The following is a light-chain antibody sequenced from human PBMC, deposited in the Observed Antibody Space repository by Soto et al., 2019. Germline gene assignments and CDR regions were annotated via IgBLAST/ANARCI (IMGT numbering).Light chain of an antibody. J-gene: IGKJ4*01. CDR2: DAS. Sequence: DIQMTQSPSSLSASVGDRITITGQASQDINKYLNWYQQKLGKAPKLLIYDASNLQRGVPSRFSGSGSGTHFSLSISSLQPEDIATYYCQQSENGPLTFGGGTKVEIQ. CDR3: QQSENGPLT. CDR1: QDINKY. V-gene: IGKV1-33*01.